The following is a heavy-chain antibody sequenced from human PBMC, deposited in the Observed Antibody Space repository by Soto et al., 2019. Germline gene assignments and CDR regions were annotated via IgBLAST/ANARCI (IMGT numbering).Heavy chain of an antibody. D-gene: IGHD3-22*01. Sequence: QVQLVQSGAEVKKPGSSVKVSCKSSGGTFSNYGFCWVRQAPGQGLECMGVIVPIFGAEQPQKFQGGVKITADESTNTVFMELRGLRSEDTAVYYCARGGSDYEGSGYYQGHVWGQGTTVTVSS. V-gene: IGHV1-69*12. J-gene: IGHJ6*02. CDR2: IVPIFGA. CDR3: ARGGSDYEGSGYYQGHV. CDR1: GGTFSNYG.